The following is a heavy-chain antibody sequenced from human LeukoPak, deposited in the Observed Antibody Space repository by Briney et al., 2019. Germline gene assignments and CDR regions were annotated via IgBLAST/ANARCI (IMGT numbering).Heavy chain of an antibody. J-gene: IGHJ6*02. CDR1: GFTFGNYW. CDR2: IKQAGSEK. V-gene: IGHV3-7*01. CDR3: ARSMSLSYGLDV. Sequence: GGSLRLSCAASGFTFGNYWMNWVRQAPGKGLEWVSNIKQAGSEKYYVDSVKGRFTISRDNAKNSLYLQMNSLRAEDTAVYYCARSMSLSYGLDVWGQGTTVTVSS. D-gene: IGHD2/OR15-2a*01.